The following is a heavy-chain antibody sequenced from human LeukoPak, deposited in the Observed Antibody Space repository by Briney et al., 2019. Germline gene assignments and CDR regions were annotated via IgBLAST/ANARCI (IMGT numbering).Heavy chain of an antibody. CDR1: GGSISSYY. Sequence: KSSETLSLTCTVSGGSISSYYWSWIRQPPGKGLEWIGYIYYSGSTNYNPSPKSRVTISVDTSKNQFSLKLSSVTAADTAVYYCARLRTYGDSFDYWGQGTLVTVSS. J-gene: IGHJ4*02. D-gene: IGHD4-17*01. CDR2: IYYSGST. V-gene: IGHV4-59*01. CDR3: ARLRTYGDSFDY.